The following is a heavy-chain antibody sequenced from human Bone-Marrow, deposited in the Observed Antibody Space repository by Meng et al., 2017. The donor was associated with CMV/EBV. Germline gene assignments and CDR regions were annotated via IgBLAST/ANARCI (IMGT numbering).Heavy chain of an antibody. CDR3: ARRREYCTTGACQTYFDQ. CDR2: IRYDASDR. J-gene: IGHJ4*02. Sequence: GGSLRLSCAASGFTFSSYGMHWVRQAPGKGLEWVAFIRYDASDRYHADSVRGRFTISRDDSKNTLYLQMTSLTPEDTALYYCARRREYCTTGACQTYFDQWGQGTRVTVSS. D-gene: IGHD2/OR15-2a*01. CDR1: GFTFSSYG. V-gene: IGHV3-30*02.